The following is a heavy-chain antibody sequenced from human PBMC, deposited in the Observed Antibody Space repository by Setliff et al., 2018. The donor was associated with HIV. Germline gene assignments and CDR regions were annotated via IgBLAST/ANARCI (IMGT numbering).Heavy chain of an antibody. D-gene: IGHD6-13*01. CDR3: TNDRSSWAFDY. CDR1: GFNVGTNG. V-gene: IGHV3-23*01. Sequence: GGSLRLSCAVSGFNVGTNGLSWVRQAPGKGLEWVSDIFARGDGTSYAESVKGRFTISRDNSKNTVFLQMNSLRVEDTARYFCTNDRSSWAFDYWGQGTVVTVSS. J-gene: IGHJ4*02. CDR2: IFARGDGT.